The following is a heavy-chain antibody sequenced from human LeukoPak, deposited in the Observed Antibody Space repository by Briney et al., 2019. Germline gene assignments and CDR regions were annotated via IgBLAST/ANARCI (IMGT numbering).Heavy chain of an antibody. V-gene: IGHV4-59*08. J-gene: IGHJ3*02. CDR3: ARPGYSSSPDDAFDI. Sequence: SETLSLTCTVSGDSISHSYWSWLRQPPGKGLEWIGYIYYTGSTYYNPSLKSRVTISVDTSKNQFSLKLSSVTAADTAVYYCARPGYSSSPDDAFDIWGQGTMVTVSS. CDR2: IYYTGST. CDR1: GDSISHSY. D-gene: IGHD6-6*01.